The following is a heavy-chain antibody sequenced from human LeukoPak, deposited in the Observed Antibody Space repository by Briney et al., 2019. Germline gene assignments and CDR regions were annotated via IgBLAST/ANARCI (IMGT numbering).Heavy chain of an antibody. CDR3: AELGITMIGGV. D-gene: IGHD3-10*02. V-gene: IGHV3-48*03. J-gene: IGHJ6*04. CDR2: ISSRGSTL. Sequence: GGSLRLSCAASGFTFSSYEMNWVRQAPGKGLEGVSYISSRGSTLYYADPVKGRFTISRDNAKNSLYLKMNSLRAEDTAVYYCAELGITMIGGVWGKGTTVTISS. CDR1: GFTFSSYE.